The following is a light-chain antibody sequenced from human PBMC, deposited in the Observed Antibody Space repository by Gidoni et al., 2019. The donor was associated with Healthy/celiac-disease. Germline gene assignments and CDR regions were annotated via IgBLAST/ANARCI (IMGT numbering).Light chain of an antibody. J-gene: IGKJ2*01. CDR2: DAS. V-gene: IGKV1-33*01. CDR3: QQYDNLPVT. CDR1: QDISNY. Sequence: DIQMTQSPSSLSASVGDRVTITCQASQDISNYFNWYQQKPGKAPKLLIYDASNLETGVPSRCSGSGSGTDFTFTISSLQPEDIATYYCQQYDNLPVTFXQXTKLEIK.